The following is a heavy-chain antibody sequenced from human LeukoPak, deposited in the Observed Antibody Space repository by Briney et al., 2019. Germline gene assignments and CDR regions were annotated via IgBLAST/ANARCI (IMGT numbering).Heavy chain of an antibody. V-gene: IGHV3-30-3*01. CDR1: GFTFTDYF. D-gene: IGHD6-19*01. Sequence: PGGSLRLSCVASGFTFTDYFMSWVRQAPGKGLEWVAVISYDGSNKYYADSVKGRFTISRDNSKNTLYLQMNSLRAEDTAVYYCARDQGQWLVIGPFDYWGQGTLVTVSS. CDR2: ISYDGSNK. CDR3: ARDQGQWLVIGPFDY. J-gene: IGHJ4*02.